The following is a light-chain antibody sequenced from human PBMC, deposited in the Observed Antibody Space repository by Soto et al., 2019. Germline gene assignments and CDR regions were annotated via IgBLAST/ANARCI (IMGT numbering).Light chain of an antibody. V-gene: IGKV1-9*01. CDR2: GTF. J-gene: IGKJ3*01. CDR3: QHLNNDPPFT. Sequence: IQLTQSPSSLSASVGDRVSITCLASQDIKTYLAWYQQKRGNAPKLLISGTFTLQSGVPSRFNGSGYGTDCTLTISRLQPEDFATYYCQHLNNDPPFTFGPGTKVD. CDR1: QDIKTY.